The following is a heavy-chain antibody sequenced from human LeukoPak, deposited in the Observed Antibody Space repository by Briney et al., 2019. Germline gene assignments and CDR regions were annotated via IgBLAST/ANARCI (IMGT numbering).Heavy chain of an antibody. CDR2: VSAYNGNT. Sequence: ASVKVSCKASGYTFTSYGISWVREAPGQGLEWMGWVSAYNGNTNYAQKLQGRVTMTTDTSTSTAYMELRSLRSDDTAVYYCARDQGIVVVPAAAGLDPWCQGTRVTVSS. D-gene: IGHD2-2*01. CDR1: GYTFTSYG. CDR3: ARDQGIVVVPAAAGLDP. J-gene: IGHJ5*02. V-gene: IGHV1-18*01.